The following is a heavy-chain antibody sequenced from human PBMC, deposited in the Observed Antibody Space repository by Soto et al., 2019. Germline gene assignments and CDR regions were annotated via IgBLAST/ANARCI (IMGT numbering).Heavy chain of an antibody. D-gene: IGHD3-10*01. J-gene: IGHJ5*02. CDR2: IIPMYGPA. CDR3: VRVTSIVRGVIDHGIDP. Sequence: VPMVQSVAEVNKHRSSVPVSCTASGGTFRRYAIHWVRQPPGQGLELKGGIIPMYGPAKYAQRVQGRVTITADESTTTVYLELLSLTSQDKAVYYCVRVTSIVRGVIDHGIDPWGHGTLVTVDS. CDR1: GGTFRRYA. V-gene: IGHV1-69*01.